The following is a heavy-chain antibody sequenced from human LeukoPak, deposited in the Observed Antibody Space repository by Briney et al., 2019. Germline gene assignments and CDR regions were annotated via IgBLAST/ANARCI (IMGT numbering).Heavy chain of an antibody. Sequence: GGSLRLSCAASGFTFSNAWMSWVRQAPGKGLEWVGRIKSKTDGGTTDYAAPVKGRFTSSRDDSKNTLDLQMNSLRAEDTAVYYCAREGSTVTTYLPTGAFDIWGQGTMVTVSS. CDR1: GFTFSNAW. CDR3: AREGSTVTTYLPTGAFDI. J-gene: IGHJ3*02. V-gene: IGHV3-15*01. CDR2: IKSKTDGGTT. D-gene: IGHD4-17*01.